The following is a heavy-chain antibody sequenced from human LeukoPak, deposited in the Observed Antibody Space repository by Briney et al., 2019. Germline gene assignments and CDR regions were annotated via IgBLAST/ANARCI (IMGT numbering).Heavy chain of an antibody. Sequence: GGSLRLSCAASGFPFSNYWMHWVRQAPGKGLVWVSRVNSDGSTTNYADSVKGRFTISRDNAENTLYMRMNSLRPEDTAVYYCARGYYRSSRFDPWGQGTLVTVSS. D-gene: IGHD6-13*01. CDR3: ARGYYRSSRFDP. CDR2: VNSDGSTT. J-gene: IGHJ5*02. V-gene: IGHV3-74*01. CDR1: GFPFSNYW.